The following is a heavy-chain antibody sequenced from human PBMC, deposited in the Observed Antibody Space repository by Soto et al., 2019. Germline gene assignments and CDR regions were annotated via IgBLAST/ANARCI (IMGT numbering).Heavy chain of an antibody. D-gene: IGHD4-4*01. J-gene: IGHJ6*02. V-gene: IGHV3-11*01. CDR3: ARDNPGYSNYYYGMDV. CDR2: ISSSGSTI. CDR1: GFTFSDYY. Sequence: GSLRLSCAASGFTFSDYYMSWIRQAPGKGLEWVSYISSSGSTIYYADSVKGRFTISRDNAKNSLYLQMNSLRAEDTAVYYCARDNPGYSNYYYGMDVWGQGTTVTVSS.